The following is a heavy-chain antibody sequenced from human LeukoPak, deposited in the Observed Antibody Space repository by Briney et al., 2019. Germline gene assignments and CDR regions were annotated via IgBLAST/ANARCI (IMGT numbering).Heavy chain of an antibody. CDR2: INHSGST. D-gene: IGHD5-12*01. CDR3: ARGEATLDY. Sequence: PSETLSLTCAVYGGSFSGYYWSCIRQPPGKGLEWIGEINHSGSTNHNPSLKSRVTISVDTFKNQFSLKLSSVTAADTAVYYCARGEATLDYWGQGTLVTVSS. J-gene: IGHJ4*02. V-gene: IGHV4-34*01. CDR1: GGSFSGYY.